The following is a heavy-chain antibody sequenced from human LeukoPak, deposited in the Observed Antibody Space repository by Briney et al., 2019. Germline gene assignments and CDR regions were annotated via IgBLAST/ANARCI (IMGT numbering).Heavy chain of an antibody. Sequence: ASVKVSCKASGYTFTSYYMHWVRRAPGQGLEWMGITNPSGGSTSYAQKFQGRVTMTRDTSTSTVYTELSSLRSEDTAVYYCARASDSSNFDYWGQGTLVTVSS. J-gene: IGHJ4*02. CDR1: GYTFTSYY. V-gene: IGHV1-46*01. D-gene: IGHD3-22*01. CDR2: TNPSGGST. CDR3: ARASDSSNFDY.